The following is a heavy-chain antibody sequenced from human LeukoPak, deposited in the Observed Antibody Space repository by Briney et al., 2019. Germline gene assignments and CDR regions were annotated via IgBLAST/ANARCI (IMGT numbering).Heavy chain of an antibody. D-gene: IGHD6-19*01. CDR1: GGSFSGYY. V-gene: IGHV4-34*01. CDR2: IYYSGST. Sequence: PSETLSLTCAVYGGSFSGYYWGWIRQPPGKGLEWIGSIYYSGSTYYNPSLKSRVTISVDTSKNQFSLKLSSVTAADTAVYYCARDPIAVAGTLGRAFDIWGQGTMVTVSS. J-gene: IGHJ3*02. CDR3: ARDPIAVAGTLGRAFDI.